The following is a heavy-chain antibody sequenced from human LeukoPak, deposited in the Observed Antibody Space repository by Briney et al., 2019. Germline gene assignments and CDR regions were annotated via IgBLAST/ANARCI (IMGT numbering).Heavy chain of an antibody. V-gene: IGHV1-69*13. J-gene: IGHJ4*02. D-gene: IGHD4-17*01. CDR3: ARIGAVTTPSYYFDY. CDR2: VTPVFGTP. CDR1: GGSFSSYP. Sequence: GASVKVSCKASGGSFSSYPISWVRQAPGQGLQWMGGVTPVFGTPNYAQEFQGRVTLTADDSTNTAYMELNSLRSDDTAVYYCARIGAVTTPSYYFDYWGQGTLVTVSS.